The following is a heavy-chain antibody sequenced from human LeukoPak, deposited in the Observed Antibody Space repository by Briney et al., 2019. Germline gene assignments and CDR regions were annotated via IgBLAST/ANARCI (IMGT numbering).Heavy chain of an antibody. CDR2: ISAYNGNT. CDR3: ARELVPDLYDAFDI. V-gene: IGHV1-18*01. J-gene: IGHJ3*02. D-gene: IGHD6-13*01. CDR1: GYTFTSYG. Sequence: ASVKVSCKASGYTFTSYGISWVRQAPGQGLEWMGWISAYNGNTNYAQKLQGRVTMTTDTYTSTAYMELRSLRSDDTAVYYCARELVPDLYDAFDIWGQETMVTVSS.